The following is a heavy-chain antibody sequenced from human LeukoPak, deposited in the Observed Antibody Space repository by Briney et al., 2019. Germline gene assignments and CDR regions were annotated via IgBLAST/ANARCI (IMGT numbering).Heavy chain of an antibody. CDR1: GFTFSNYW. D-gene: IGHD3-10*01. Sequence: GGSLRLSCAASGFTFSNYWMHWVRQDPGKGLVWVSFINPDGSTTNYADSVKGRFTISRDNAKNALYLQMNSLRAEDTAVYYCAKDLHYGSADYWGQGTLVSVSS. V-gene: IGHV3-74*01. CDR2: INPDGSTT. J-gene: IGHJ4*02. CDR3: AKDLHYGSADY.